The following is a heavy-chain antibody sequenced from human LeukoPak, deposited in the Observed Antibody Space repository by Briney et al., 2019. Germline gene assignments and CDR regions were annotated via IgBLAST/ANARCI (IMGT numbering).Heavy chain of an antibody. CDR3: AGAEIDRLRSPGTLYYIDT. Sequence: SETLSLTCSVSGDSIRRYFWSWIRLSPGKGLEWIGYVHHSGTSRYKPSLESRVTMSLDTSENQFSLTLKSVAAADTALYYCAGAEIDRLRSPGTLYYIDTWGPGTLVTVSS. CDR2: VHHSGTS. J-gene: IGHJ5*02. V-gene: IGHV4-59*01. D-gene: IGHD5-12*01. CDR1: GDSIRRYF.